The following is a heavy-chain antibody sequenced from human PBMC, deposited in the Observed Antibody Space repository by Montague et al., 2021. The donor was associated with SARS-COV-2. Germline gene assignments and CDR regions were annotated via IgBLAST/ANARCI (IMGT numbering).Heavy chain of an antibody. J-gene: IGHJ4*02. D-gene: IGHD4-23*01. CDR2: VSSSGST. V-gene: IGHV4-4*07. CDR3: ARDVVTHLGTFDY. CDR1: GDSITYFY. Sequence: ETLSLTCTVSGDSITYFYWSWIRQPAGKGLEWIGRVSSSGSTNYNPSLRSRVSMSVDTSKSQLSLKLSSVTAADTAVYYCARDVVTHLGTFDYWGRETLVTVSS.